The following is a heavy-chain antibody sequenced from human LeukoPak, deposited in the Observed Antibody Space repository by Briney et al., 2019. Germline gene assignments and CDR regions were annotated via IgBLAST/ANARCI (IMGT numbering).Heavy chain of an antibody. D-gene: IGHD3-10*01. CDR2: IHHSGSS. CDR1: GGSGSISTYY. J-gene: IGHJ4*02. Sequence: SETLSLTCTVSGGSGSISTYYWTWIRQPPGKGLEWIGEIHHSGSSNYNPSLKSRVTISVDKSKNQFSLKLSSVTAADTAVYYCARVRSGSYYDYWGQGTLVTVSS. V-gene: IGHV4-61*05. CDR3: ARVRSGSYYDY.